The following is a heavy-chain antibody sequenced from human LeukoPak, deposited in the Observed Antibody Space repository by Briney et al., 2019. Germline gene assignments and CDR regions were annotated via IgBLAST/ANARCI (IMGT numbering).Heavy chain of an antibody. Sequence: ASVKVSCKASGYTFSGHYMHWVREAPGQGLEWMEWINPNTGGTKYAQKFQGRVTMTRDTSISTAYMELSRLSSDDTAMYYCARDFRSYYYDNSGFSDAFDIWAQGTKVTVSS. J-gene: IGHJ3*02. D-gene: IGHD3-22*01. V-gene: IGHV1-2*02. CDR1: GYTFSGHY. CDR2: INPNTGGT. CDR3: ARDFRSYYYDNSGFSDAFDI.